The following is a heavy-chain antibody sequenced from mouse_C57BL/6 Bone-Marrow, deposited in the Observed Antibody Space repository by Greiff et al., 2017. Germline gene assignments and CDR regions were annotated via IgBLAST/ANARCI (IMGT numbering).Heavy chain of an antibody. Sequence: VQLQQPGAELVKPGASVKLSCKASGYTFTSYWMHWVKQRPGQGLEWIGMIHPNSGSTNYNEKFKGKATLTVDKSSSTAYMQLSSLTSEDSAVYYCARWGSLFGYWGKGTTLTVSS. CDR3: ARWGSLFGY. J-gene: IGHJ2*01. CDR2: IHPNSGST. V-gene: IGHV1-64*01. CDR1: GYTFTSYW.